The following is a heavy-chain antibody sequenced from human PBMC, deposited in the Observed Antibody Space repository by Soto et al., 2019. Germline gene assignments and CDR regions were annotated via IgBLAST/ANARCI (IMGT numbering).Heavy chain of an antibody. V-gene: IGHV4-31*03. Sequence: VQLQESGPGLVRPSQTLSLTCTVSGGSINSGDYYWSWIRQHPGKGLEWIGYIYYSGSTYYNPSLKSRVTRSVDTSKNQFSLRLSSLTAADTAVYYCARESEAVAAKPSYTFDYWGQGTLVTVSS. CDR2: IYYSGST. J-gene: IGHJ4*02. CDR3: ARESEAVAAKPSYTFDY. D-gene: IGHD6-19*01. CDR1: GGSINSGDYY.